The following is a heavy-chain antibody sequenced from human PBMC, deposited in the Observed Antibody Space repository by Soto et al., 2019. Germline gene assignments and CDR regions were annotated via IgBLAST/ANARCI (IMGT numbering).Heavy chain of an antibody. D-gene: IGHD3-22*01. CDR1: GFTFSSYS. J-gene: IGHJ3*02. V-gene: IGHV3-21*01. CDR3: ARSITMIVVVTDDAFDI. Sequence: GGSLRLSCAASGFTFSSYSMNWVRQAPGKGLEWVSSISSSSSYIYYADSVKGRFTISRDNAKNSLYLQMNSLRAEDTAVYYCARSITMIVVVTDDAFDIWGQGTMVTVSS. CDR2: ISSSSSYI.